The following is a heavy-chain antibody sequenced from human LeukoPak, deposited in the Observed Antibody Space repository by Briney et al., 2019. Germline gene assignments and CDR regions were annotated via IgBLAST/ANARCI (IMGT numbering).Heavy chain of an antibody. Sequence: PGGSLRLSCAASGFTVSSNYMSWVRQAPGKGLEWVSVIYSGGSTYYADSVKGRFTISRDNSKNTLYLQMNSLRAEDTAVYYCARDSWEPNILWWGGMEWGQGTLVTVSS. CDR2: IYSGGST. D-gene: IGHD2-21*01. J-gene: IGHJ4*02. CDR3: ARDSWEPNILWWGGME. V-gene: IGHV3-53*01. CDR1: GFTVSSNY.